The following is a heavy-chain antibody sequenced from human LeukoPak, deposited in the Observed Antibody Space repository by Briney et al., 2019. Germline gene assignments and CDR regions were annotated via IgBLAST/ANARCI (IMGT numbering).Heavy chain of an antibody. CDR3: ARAAIVVVPAAILPEDY. Sequence: GGSLRLSCAASGFTYSSYSMNWVRQAPGKGLEWVSSISSSSSYIYYADSVKGRFTISRDNAKNSLYLQMNSLRAEDTAVYYCARAAIVVVPAAILPEDYWGQGTLVTVS. CDR2: ISSSSSYI. CDR1: GFTYSSYS. D-gene: IGHD2-2*01. V-gene: IGHV3-21*01. J-gene: IGHJ4*02.